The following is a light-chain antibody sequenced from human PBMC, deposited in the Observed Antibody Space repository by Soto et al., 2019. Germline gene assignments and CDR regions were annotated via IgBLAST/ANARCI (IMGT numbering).Light chain of an antibody. Sequence: DIQMTQSPSTLSASVGDRVTSTCRASRDIRNYLNWYQQKPGKAPKLLIYDAFNLETGVPSRFSGSRSGTDFSLTISSLQPEDTATYYCQKYDNLPSLTFGGGTKVDIK. CDR1: RDIRNY. V-gene: IGKV1-33*01. CDR3: QKYDNLPSLT. CDR2: DAF. J-gene: IGKJ4*01.